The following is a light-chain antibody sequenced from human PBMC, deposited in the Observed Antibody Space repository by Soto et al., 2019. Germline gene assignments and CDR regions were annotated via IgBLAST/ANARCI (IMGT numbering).Light chain of an antibody. CDR3: QQYNSYPKN. J-gene: IGKJ2*01. V-gene: IGKV1-5*03. CDR2: KAS. CDR1: QSISTW. Sequence: DIQMTQSPSTLSASVGDRVTITCRASQSISTWLAWYQQKPGKAPNLLIYKASTLETGVPSRFSGSGSGTAFTLTISSLQPDDFATYYCQQYNSYPKNFGQ.